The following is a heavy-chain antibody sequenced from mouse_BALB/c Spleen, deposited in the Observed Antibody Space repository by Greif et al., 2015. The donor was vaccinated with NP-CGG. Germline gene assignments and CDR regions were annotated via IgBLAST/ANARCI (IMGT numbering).Heavy chain of an antibody. CDR3: TRDGSMITTRGYAMDY. CDR1: GFTLSSYT. J-gene: IGHJ4*01. V-gene: IGHV5-6-4*01. D-gene: IGHD2-4*01. CDR2: ISSGGSYT. Sequence: EVKLVESGGGLVKPGGSLKLSCAASGFTLSSYTMSWVRQTPGKRLEWVATISSGGSYTYYPDSVKGRFTISRDNAKNTLYLQMSSLKSEDTAMYYCTRDGSMITTRGYAMDYWGQGTSVTVSS.